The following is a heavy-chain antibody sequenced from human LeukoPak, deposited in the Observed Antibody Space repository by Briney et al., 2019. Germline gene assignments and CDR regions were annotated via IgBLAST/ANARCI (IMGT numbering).Heavy chain of an antibody. D-gene: IGHD2-15*01. CDR2: ISTDSTYT. V-gene: IGHV3-23*01. J-gene: IGHJ4*02. CDR3: AKGEGYCGGGTCYRYFDS. CDR1: GFTLSSYP. Sequence: SGGSLRLSCAASGFTLSSYPMSWVRQAPGKGLEWVSIISTDSTYTFYAHSVKGRFTISRDNSKDTLYLQMSSLRVEDTAVYFCAKGEGYCGGGTCYRYFDSWGQGTLVTVSP.